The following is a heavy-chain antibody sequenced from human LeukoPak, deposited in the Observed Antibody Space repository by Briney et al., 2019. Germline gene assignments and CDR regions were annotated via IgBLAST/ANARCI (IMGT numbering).Heavy chain of an antibody. CDR2: IYYSGST. J-gene: IGHJ6*02. Sequence: SETLSLTCTVSGGSISSSRYYWGWIRQPPGKGLEWIGSIYYSGSTYYNPSLKSRVTISVDTSKNQFSLKLSSVTAADTAVYYCANTVTTAYYYYYGMDVWGQGTTVTVSS. CDR1: GGSISSSRYY. V-gene: IGHV4-39*01. D-gene: IGHD4-17*01. CDR3: ANTVTTAYYYYYGMDV.